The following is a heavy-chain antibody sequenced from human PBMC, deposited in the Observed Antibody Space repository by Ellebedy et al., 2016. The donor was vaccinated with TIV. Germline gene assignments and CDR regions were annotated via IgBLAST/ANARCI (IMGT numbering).Heavy chain of an antibody. J-gene: IGHJ6*02. D-gene: IGHD3-16*02. Sequence: GESLKISXAASGFSFSWHWMHWVRQAPGKGLVWVSRINNDGTATTYADSVKGRFTISRDNSKNTLYLPMNSLRAEDTAVYYCAKDLSNKSLRDSYYYGLDVWGQGTTVTVSS. V-gene: IGHV3-74*01. CDR2: INNDGTAT. CDR3: AKDLSNKSLRDSYYYGLDV. CDR1: GFSFSWHW.